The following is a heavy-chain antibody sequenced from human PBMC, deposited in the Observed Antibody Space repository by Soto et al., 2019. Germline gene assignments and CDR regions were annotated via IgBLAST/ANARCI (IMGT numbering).Heavy chain of an antibody. CDR1: GFTFDDYA. Sequence: EVQLVESGGGLVQPGRSLRLSCAASGFTFDDYAMHWVRQAPGKGLEWVSGISWNSDNIGYADSVKGRFTISRDNAKNSLYLQMDSLRAEDTALYFCAKARGGLRAELDYWGQGSLVTVSS. J-gene: IGHJ4*02. CDR2: ISWNSDNI. CDR3: AKARGGLRAELDY. D-gene: IGHD1-1*01. V-gene: IGHV3-9*01.